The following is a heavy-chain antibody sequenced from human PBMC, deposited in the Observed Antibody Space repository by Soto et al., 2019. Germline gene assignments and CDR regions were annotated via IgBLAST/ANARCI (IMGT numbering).Heavy chain of an antibody. CDR2: INAGNGNT. CDR1: GYTFTSYA. CDR3: ARITNDYGGNSGTNNWFDP. J-gene: IGHJ5*02. V-gene: IGHV1-3*01. D-gene: IGHD4-17*01. Sequence: ASVKVSCKASGYTFTSYAMHWVRQAPGQRLEWMGWINAGNGNTKYSQKFRGRVTITRDTSASTAYMELSSLRSEDTAVYYCARITNDYGGNSGTNNWFDPWGQGTLVTVPS.